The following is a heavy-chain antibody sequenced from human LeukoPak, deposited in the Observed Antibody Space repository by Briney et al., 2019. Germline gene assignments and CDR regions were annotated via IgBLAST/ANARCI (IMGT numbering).Heavy chain of an antibody. Sequence: GGSLRLSCAASGFTFSSYSMNWVRQAPGKGLEWVSYISSSSSTIYYADSVKGRFTISRDNAKNSLYLQMNSLRAEDTAVYYCARTRIAAAGPIDYWGQGTLVTVSS. D-gene: IGHD6-13*01. V-gene: IGHV3-48*04. CDR1: GFTFSSYS. CDR2: ISSSSSTI. J-gene: IGHJ4*02. CDR3: ARTRIAAAGPIDY.